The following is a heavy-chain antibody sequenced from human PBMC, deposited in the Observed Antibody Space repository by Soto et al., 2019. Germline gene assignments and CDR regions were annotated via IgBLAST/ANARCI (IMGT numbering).Heavy chain of an antibody. V-gene: IGHV4-59*08. CDR3: ARHSTGLDV. CDR2: IHYSGST. Sequence: QVQLQESGPGLVKPSETLSLTCTVSGGSISSSYWSWIRQPPGKGLEWVGYIHYSGSTHYNPSLNIRITISLDTSKNQFSLKPTAVTAADTAVYYCARHSTGLDVWGKGTTVTVSS. J-gene: IGHJ6*04. CDR1: GGSISSSY. D-gene: IGHD3-9*01.